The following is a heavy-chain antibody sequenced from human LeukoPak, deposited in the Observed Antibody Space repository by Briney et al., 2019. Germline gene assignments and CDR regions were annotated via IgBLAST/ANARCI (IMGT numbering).Heavy chain of an antibody. CDR2: IIPIFGTA. J-gene: IGHJ5*02. D-gene: IGHD3-10*01. V-gene: IGHV1-69*05. Sequence: GSSVKVSCKASGGTFSSYAISWVRQAPGQGLEWMGRIIPIFGTANYAQKFQGRVTITTDESTSTAYMELSSLRSEDTAVYYCARDLRESPREGFWFDPWGQGTLVTVSS. CDR1: GGTFSSYA. CDR3: ARDLRESPREGFWFDP.